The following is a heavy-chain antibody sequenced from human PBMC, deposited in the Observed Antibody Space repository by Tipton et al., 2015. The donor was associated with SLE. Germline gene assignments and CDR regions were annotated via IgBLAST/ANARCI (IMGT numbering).Heavy chain of an antibody. CDR2: IYHSGIT. J-gene: IGHJ4*02. CDR1: GGSIRSYY. D-gene: IGHD2-15*01. Sequence: TLSLTCTVSGGSIRSYYWTWIRQPPGKRLEWIAYIYHSGITNYNPSLQSRVTISVDRSKNQFSLKLNSVTAVDTAIYYCARSLGAGFCSGGNCFEPLDYWGQGILVTVSS. CDR3: ARSLGAGFCSGGNCFEPLDY. V-gene: IGHV4-4*09.